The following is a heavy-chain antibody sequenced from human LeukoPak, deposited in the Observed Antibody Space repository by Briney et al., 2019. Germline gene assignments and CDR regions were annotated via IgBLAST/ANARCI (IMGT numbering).Heavy chain of an antibody. J-gene: IGHJ5*02. CDR3: ARDGTPHSSTWYPS. Sequence: PGRSLRPSCATSGFIFSNYSMHWGRQAPGKGLEWVAVIAYDGSSQYYVDSVKGRFIISRDNSKNTLYLQMNSLRGEDAAMYYCARDGTPHSSTWYPSWGQGTLVTVSS. V-gene: IGHV3-30*03. CDR1: GFIFSNYS. D-gene: IGHD6-13*01. CDR2: IAYDGSSQ.